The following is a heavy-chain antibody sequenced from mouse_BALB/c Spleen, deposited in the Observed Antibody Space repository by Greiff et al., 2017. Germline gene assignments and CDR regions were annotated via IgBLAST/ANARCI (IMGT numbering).Heavy chain of an antibody. D-gene: IGHD2-3*01. J-gene: IGHJ4*01. CDR1: GYTFTNYW. Sequence: QVQLQQSGAELVRPGTSVKISCKASGYTFTNYWLGWVKQRPGHGLEWIGDIYPGGGYTNYNEKFKGKATLTADTSSSTAYMQLSSLTSEDSAVYFCARDGDGYYDYAMDYWGQGTSVTVSS. CDR3: ARDGDGYYDYAMDY. V-gene: IGHV1-63*02. CDR2: IYPGGGYT.